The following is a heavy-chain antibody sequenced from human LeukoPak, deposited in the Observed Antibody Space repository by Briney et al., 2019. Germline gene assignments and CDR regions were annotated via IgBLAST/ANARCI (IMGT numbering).Heavy chain of an antibody. D-gene: IGHD1-26*01. CDR2: INTGNGDT. J-gene: IGHJ4*02. V-gene: IGHV1-3*04. CDR1: GYTFTSYA. CDR3: ARDLGSGSLHY. Sequence: ASVKVSCKASGYTFTSYATHWVRQAPGQRLEWLGWINTGNGDTRYSQTFQGRVTITSYTSASTAYMELSSLRSEDAAVYYCARDLGSGSLHYWGQGTLVTVSS.